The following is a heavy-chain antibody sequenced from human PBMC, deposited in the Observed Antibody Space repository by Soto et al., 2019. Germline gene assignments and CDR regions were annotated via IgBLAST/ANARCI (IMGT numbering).Heavy chain of an antibody. V-gene: IGHV4-34*01. D-gene: IGHD5-12*01. CDR1: CGSFSGYY. Sequence: PSETLSLTCAVYCGSFSGYYWSWIRQPPGKGLEWIGEINHSGSTNYNPSLKSRVTISVDTYKNQFSLKLSSVTAADTAVYYCARTLWIPFDYWGQGTLVTVSS. CDR3: ARTLWIPFDY. J-gene: IGHJ4*02. CDR2: INHSGST.